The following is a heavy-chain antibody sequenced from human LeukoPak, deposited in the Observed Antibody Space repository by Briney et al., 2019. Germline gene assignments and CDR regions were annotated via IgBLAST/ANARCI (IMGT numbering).Heavy chain of an antibody. J-gene: IGHJ4*02. CDR3: AKVSNFGVVVTYYFDY. Sequence: PGGSLRLSCAASGFTFSSYGMHWVRQAPGKGLEWVAVISYDGSNKYYADSVKGRFTISRDNSKNTLYLQMNSLRAEDTAVYYCAKVSNFGVVVTYYFDYWGQGTLVTVSS. CDR1: GFTFSSYG. CDR2: ISYDGSNK. D-gene: IGHD3-3*01. V-gene: IGHV3-30*18.